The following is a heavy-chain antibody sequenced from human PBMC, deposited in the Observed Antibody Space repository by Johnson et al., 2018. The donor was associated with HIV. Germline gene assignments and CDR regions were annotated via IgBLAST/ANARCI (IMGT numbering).Heavy chain of an antibody. J-gene: IGHJ3*02. V-gene: IGHV3-48*01. CDR2: ISSSGSTI. Sequence: EVQLVESGGGVVQPGRSLRLSCAASGFTFSSYGMHWVRQAPGKGLEWVSYISSSGSTIYYADSVKGRFTISRDNSKNTLYLQMNSLRAEDTAVYYCARDPAAAALRAFDIWGQGTMVTVSS. D-gene: IGHD6-13*01. CDR1: GFTFSSYG. CDR3: ARDPAAAALRAFDI.